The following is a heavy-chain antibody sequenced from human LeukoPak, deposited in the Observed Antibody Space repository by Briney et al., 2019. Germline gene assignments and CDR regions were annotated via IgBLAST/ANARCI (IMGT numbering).Heavy chain of an antibody. CDR3: ARAGGYCGRISCPYYFDY. CDR1: GNTFTSYG. V-gene: IGHV1-18*01. D-gene: IGHD2-15*01. CDR2: ISAYTGNT. Sequence: ASVKVSCKASGNTFTSYGINWVRLAPGQGLEWMGWISAYTGNTNYAQKLQGRVTMTTDTSTSTAYMELRSLRSDDTAVYYCARAGGYCGRISCPYYFDYWGQGSLVAVSS. J-gene: IGHJ4*02.